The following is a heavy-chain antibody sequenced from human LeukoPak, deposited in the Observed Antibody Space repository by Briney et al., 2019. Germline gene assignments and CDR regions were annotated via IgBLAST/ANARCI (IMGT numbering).Heavy chain of an antibody. D-gene: IGHD3-22*01. Sequence: PSETLSLTCAVYGGSFSGYYWSWIRQPPGKGLEWIGEINHSGSTNYNPSLKSRVTISVDTSKNQFSLKLSPVTAADTAVYYCARASRRPHYYDSSGYPRLDYWGQGTLVTVSS. CDR2: INHSGST. J-gene: IGHJ4*02. CDR1: GGSFSGYY. CDR3: ARASRRPHYYDSSGYPRLDY. V-gene: IGHV4-34*01.